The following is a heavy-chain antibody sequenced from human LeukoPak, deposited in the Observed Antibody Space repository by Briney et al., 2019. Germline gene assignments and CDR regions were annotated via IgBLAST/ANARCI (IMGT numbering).Heavy chain of an antibody. CDR1: GFTFSRHW. J-gene: IGHJ4*02. CDR3: IRALSGSEDY. CDR2: INSDESTI. D-gene: IGHD2-15*01. V-gene: IGHV3-74*01. Sequence: PGGSLRLSCAASGFTFSRHWMHWVRQAPGKGLVWVSRINSDESTIDYADSVKGRFTISRDNVKNTVYLQMNSLRAEDTAVYYCIRALSGSEDYWGQGILVTVSS.